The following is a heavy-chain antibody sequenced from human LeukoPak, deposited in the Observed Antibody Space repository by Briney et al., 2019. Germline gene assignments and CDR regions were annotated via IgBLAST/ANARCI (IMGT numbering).Heavy chain of an antibody. D-gene: IGHD3-10*01. J-gene: IGHJ4*02. V-gene: IGHV3-23*01. Sequence: GGSLRLSRAVSGFSFSAYAMRWVRQAPGRGLEWVSLIGGNGGSTYYADSVKGRFTISRDNSKNTLFLQMNSLRDDDTAVYYCATDQYYYAGSPDYWGQGTLVTVSS. CDR2: IGGNGGST. CDR3: ATDQYYYAGSPDY. CDR1: GFSFSAYA.